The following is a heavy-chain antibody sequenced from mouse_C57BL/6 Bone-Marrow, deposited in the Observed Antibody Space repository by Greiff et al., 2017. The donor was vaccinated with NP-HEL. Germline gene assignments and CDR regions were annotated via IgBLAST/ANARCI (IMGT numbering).Heavy chain of an antibody. CDR2: IYPGSGNT. V-gene: IGHV1-66*01. CDR3: ARGRYSNFLFAY. Sequence: VKLMESGPELVKPGASVKISCKASGYSFTSYYIHWVKQRPGQGLEWIGWIYPGSGNTKYNEKFKGKATLTADTSSSTAYMQLSSLTSEDSAVYYCARGRYSNFLFAYWGQGTLVTVSA. J-gene: IGHJ3*01. CDR1: GYSFTSYY. D-gene: IGHD2-5*01.